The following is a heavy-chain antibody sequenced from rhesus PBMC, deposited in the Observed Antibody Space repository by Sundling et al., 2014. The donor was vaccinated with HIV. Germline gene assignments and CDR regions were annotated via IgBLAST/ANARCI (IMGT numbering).Heavy chain of an antibody. CDR3: ATRDYASTYLNS. J-gene: IGHJ4*01. CDR2: IFSNSAGT. CDR1: SDSISGYYY. D-gene: IGHD4-29*01. Sequence: QVKLQQWGEGLVKPSETLSLTCAVYSDSISGYYYWTWIRQPPGKGLEWIGFIFSNSAGTRYNPSLKNRVTISKDTSKNQFSLKLTSVTAADTAVYFCATRDYASTYLNSWGQGVLVTVSS. V-gene: IGHV4-73*01.